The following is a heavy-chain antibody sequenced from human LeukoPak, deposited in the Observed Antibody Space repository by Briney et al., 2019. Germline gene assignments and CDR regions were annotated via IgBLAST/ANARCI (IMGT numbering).Heavy chain of an antibody. CDR1: GFTFSSYA. CDR3: ASTGNYYYYMDV. CDR2: ISYDGSNK. D-gene: IGHD6-13*01. V-gene: IGHV3-30-3*01. Sequence: GGSLRLSCAASGFTFSSYAMHWVRQAPGKGLEWVAVISYDGSNKYYADSVKGRFTISRDNAKNSLYLQMNSLRAEDTAVYYCASTGNYYYYMDVWGKGATVTVSS. J-gene: IGHJ6*03.